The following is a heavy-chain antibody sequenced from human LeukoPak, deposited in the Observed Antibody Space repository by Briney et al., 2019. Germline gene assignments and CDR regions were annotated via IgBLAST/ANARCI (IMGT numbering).Heavy chain of an antibody. Sequence: GGSLRLSCAASGFTFSSYAMSWVRQAPGKGLEWVSVIYSGGSTYYADSVKGRFTISRDNSKNTLYLQMNSLRAEDTAVYYCARDRGYGGNLDYYYGMDVWGQGTTVTVSS. CDR2: IYSGGST. D-gene: IGHD4-23*01. CDR3: ARDRGYGGNLDYYYGMDV. CDR1: GFTFSSYA. V-gene: IGHV3-66*01. J-gene: IGHJ6*02.